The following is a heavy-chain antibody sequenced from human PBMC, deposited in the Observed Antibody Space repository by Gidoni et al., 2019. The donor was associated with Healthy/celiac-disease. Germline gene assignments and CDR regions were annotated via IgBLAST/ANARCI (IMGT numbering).Heavy chain of an antibody. D-gene: IGHD6-19*01. Sequence: QLQLQESGPALVKPSETLSLTCTVSGGSISSSSYYWGWLRQPPGKGMEWIGSIYYSGSTYYNPAIKSGVNISVDTSKNQFSLKLSYVTAEDTAVYYCARTEYSSGWYHYWGQGTLVTVSS. CDR1: GGSISSSSYY. J-gene: IGHJ4*02. CDR3: ARTEYSSGWYHY. CDR2: IYYSGST. V-gene: IGHV4-39*01.